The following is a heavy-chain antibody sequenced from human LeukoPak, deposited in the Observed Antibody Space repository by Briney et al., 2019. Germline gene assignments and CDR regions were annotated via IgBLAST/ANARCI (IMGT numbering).Heavy chain of an antibody. D-gene: IGHD3-22*01. Sequence: GGSLRLSCAASGFTFSSYWMSWVRQAPGKGLEWVANIKQDGSEKYYVDSVKGRFTISRDNAKNSLYLQMNSLRAEDTAVYYCARDSLQYYDSSGYFHWGQGTLVTVSS. CDR3: ARDSLQYYDSSGYFH. CDR1: GFTFSSYW. CDR2: IKQDGSEK. J-gene: IGHJ4*02. V-gene: IGHV3-7*01.